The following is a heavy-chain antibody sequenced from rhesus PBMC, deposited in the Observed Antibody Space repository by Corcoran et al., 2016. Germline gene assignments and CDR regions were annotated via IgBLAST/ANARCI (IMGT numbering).Heavy chain of an antibody. CDR2: ISPLVGVT. Sequence: GAEVKKPGASVKVSCKTSGFTFGSYAISWVRQAPGQGLEWMGVISPLVGVTNYAEKFQGRVTITADTSTSTAYMELSSLRSEDTAVYYCARIGITGTTVWYYFDYWGQGVLVTVSS. D-gene: IGHD1-26*01. CDR1: GFTFGSYA. V-gene: IGHV1-198*01. CDR3: ARIGITGTTVWYYFDY. J-gene: IGHJ4*01.